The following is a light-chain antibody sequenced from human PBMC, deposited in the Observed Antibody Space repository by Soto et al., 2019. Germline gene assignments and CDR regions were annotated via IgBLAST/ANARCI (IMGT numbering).Light chain of an antibody. J-gene: IGKJ1*01. CDR3: QEYGSYWT. Sequence: IEVTQSPSTLSASIGDRVTITCRASQSINNRLAWYQQMPGKAPNLLIYDASSLESGVPSRFSGSGSGTEFTLTISSLQPDDFATYYCQEYGSYWTFGQGTKVDIK. CDR2: DAS. V-gene: IGKV1-5*01. CDR1: QSINNR.